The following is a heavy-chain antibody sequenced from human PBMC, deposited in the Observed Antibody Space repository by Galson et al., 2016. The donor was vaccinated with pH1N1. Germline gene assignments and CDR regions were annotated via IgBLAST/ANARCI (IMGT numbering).Heavy chain of an antibody. Sequence: TLSLTCSVSGDSVSSGDYYWSWIRQSPGRGLEWIGCISGSGRTYYNPSLKSRLTISLDTSKNQFPLRLASVTATDTAVYYCARGSCGGSCYYYYDCSGMDSWGQGATVIVSS. V-gene: IGHV4-30-4*01. CDR1: GDSVSSGDYY. D-gene: IGHD2-15*01. J-gene: IGHJ6*02. CDR3: ARGSCGGSCYYYYDCSGMDS. CDR2: ISGSGRT.